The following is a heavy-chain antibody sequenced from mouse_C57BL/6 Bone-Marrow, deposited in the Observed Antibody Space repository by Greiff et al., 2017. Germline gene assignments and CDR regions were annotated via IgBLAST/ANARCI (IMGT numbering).Heavy chain of an antibody. CDR1: GYTFTSYW. D-gene: IGHD1-1*01. J-gene: IGHJ2*01. CDR3: TREGEFITLGSWNY. V-gene: IGHV1-5*01. Sequence: VQLQQSGTVLARPGASVKMSCKTSGYTFTSYWMHWVKQRPGQGLEWIGAIYPGDSDTSYNQKFKGKAKLTAVTSASTAYMGRSSLTTEDSAVYYCTREGEFITLGSWNYGGQGTTLTVSS. CDR2: IYPGDSDT.